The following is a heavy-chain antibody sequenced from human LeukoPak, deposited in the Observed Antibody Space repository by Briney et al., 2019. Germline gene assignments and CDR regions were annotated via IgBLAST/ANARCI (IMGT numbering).Heavy chain of an antibody. CDR2: ISSSSSYI. J-gene: IGHJ3*01. D-gene: IGHD3-22*01. CDR1: GFTFSSYS. Sequence: SGGSLRLSCAASGFTFSSYSMNWVRQAPGKGLEWVSSISSSSSYIYYADSVKGRFTISRDYAKNSLYLQMNSLRAEDTAVYYCARDSYYYDSSGYPFWGQGTMVTVSS. CDR3: ARDSYYYDSSGYPF. V-gene: IGHV3-21*01.